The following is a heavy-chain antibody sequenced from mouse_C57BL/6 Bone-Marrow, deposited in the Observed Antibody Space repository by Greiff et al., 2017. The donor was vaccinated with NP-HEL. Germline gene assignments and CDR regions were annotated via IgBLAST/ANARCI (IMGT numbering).Heavy chain of an antibody. Sequence: VQLVESGAELARPGASVKLSCKASGYTFTSYGISWVKQRTGQGLEWIGEIYPRSGNTYYNEKFKGKAKLTADKSSSTAYMELRSLTSEDSAVYFCEKRGYYDYDGAMDYWGQGTSVTVSS. CDR1: GYTFTSYG. V-gene: IGHV1-81*01. J-gene: IGHJ4*01. D-gene: IGHD2-4*01. CDR3: EKRGYYDYDGAMDY. CDR2: IYPRSGNT.